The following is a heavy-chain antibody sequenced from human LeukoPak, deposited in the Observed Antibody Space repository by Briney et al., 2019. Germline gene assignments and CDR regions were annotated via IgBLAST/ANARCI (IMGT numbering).Heavy chain of an antibody. V-gene: IGHV4-34*01. Sequence: PSETLSLTCAVYGGSFSGYYWSWIRQSPDKGLEWIGEINHSGRTNYNPSLKSRVTISIDTSKNQFSLKLTSVTAADTAMYYCARGLGWWGHDAFDIWGQGTMVTVSS. D-gene: IGHD2-21*02. CDR3: ARGLGWWGHDAFDI. CDR2: INHSGRT. CDR1: GGSFSGYY. J-gene: IGHJ3*02.